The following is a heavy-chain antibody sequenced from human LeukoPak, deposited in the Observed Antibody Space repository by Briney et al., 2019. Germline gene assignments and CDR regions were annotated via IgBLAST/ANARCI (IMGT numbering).Heavy chain of an antibody. V-gene: IGHV4-39*01. Sequence: PSETLSLTCTVSGGSISSSSYYWGWIRQPPGKGLEWIGSIYYSGSTYYNPSLKSRVTISVDTSKNQFSLKLSSVTAADTAVYYCANRMYSSSSRLNFDYWGQGTLVTVSS. D-gene: IGHD6-6*01. CDR2: IYYSGST. CDR3: ANRMYSSSSRLNFDY. CDR1: GGSISSSSYY. J-gene: IGHJ4*02.